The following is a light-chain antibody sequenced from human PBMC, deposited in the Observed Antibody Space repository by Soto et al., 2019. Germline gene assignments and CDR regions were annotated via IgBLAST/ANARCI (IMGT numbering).Light chain of an antibody. V-gene: IGLV2-11*01. Sequence: QSALTQPRSVSGSSGESVTISCTGTGSDVGGYNYVSWYQQHPGKAPKLVIYDVTKRPSGVPDRFSGSKSGNTASLTISGLQAEDEADYYCCSYAGGYTFVVFRGGIKLTVL. J-gene: IGLJ2*01. CDR1: GSDVGGYNY. CDR2: DVT. CDR3: CSYAGGYTFVV.